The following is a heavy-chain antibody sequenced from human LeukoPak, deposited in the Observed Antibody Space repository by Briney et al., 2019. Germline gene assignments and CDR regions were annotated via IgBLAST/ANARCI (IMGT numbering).Heavy chain of an antibody. D-gene: IGHD3-22*01. V-gene: IGHV3-23*01. CDR3: AKGSGYPYNWFDP. J-gene: IGHJ5*02. CDR1: GFTFSSYV. Sequence: GGSLRLSCAASGFTFSSYVMNWVRQAPGKGLEWVSGISGSGGGTYYADSVRGRFIISGDNSNNTLYLQINSLRAEDTAVYYCAKGSGYPYNWFDPWGQGTLVTVSS. CDR2: ISGSGGGT.